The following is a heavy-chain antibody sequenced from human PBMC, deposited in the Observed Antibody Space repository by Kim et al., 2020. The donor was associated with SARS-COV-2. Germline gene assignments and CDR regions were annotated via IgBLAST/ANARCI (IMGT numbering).Heavy chain of an antibody. CDR3: ARDLEDILTGYHSDY. Sequence: GGSLRLSCAASGFTFSAFWMTWVRQAPGKGLEWVANINEDESEKNYVDSVKGRFTISRDNAKNSLFLQMNSLRAEDTAVYYCARDLEDILTGYHSDYWGQGTLVTVSS. D-gene: IGHD3-9*01. V-gene: IGHV3-7*01. CDR1: GFTFSAFW. CDR2: INEDESEK. J-gene: IGHJ4*02.